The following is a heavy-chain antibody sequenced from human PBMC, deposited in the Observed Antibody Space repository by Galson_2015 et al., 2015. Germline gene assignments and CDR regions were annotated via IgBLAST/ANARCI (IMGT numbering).Heavy chain of an antibody. CDR2: ISSSSSYI. D-gene: IGHD5-18*01. J-gene: IGHJ4*02. CDR3: ARDLTPRWIQLWFVGFDY. Sequence: SLRLSCAASGFTFSSYSMNWVRQAPGKGLEWVSSISSSSSYIYYADSVKGRFTISRDNAKNSLYLQMNSLRAEDTAVYYCARDLTPRWIQLWFVGFDYWGQGTLVTVSS. CDR1: GFTFSSYS. V-gene: IGHV3-21*01.